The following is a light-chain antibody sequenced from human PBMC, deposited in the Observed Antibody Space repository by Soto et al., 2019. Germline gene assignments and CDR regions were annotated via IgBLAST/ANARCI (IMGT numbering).Light chain of an antibody. CDR2: SNN. Sequence: QSVLTQPPSASGTPGQKVTISCSGGSSSIGGNVVNWYQVLPGMAPKLLIYSNNQRPSGVPDRFSGSKSGTSASLAISGLQSEDEADYYCATCDDTLNGLFGGGTKLTVL. J-gene: IGLJ2*01. CDR1: SSSIGGNV. V-gene: IGLV1-44*01. CDR3: ATCDDTLNGL.